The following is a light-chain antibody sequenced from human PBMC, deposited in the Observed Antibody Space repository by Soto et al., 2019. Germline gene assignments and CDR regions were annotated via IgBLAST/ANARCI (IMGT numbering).Light chain of an antibody. V-gene: IGLV1-47*01. CDR3: AAWDDSLSAVV. CDR2: RSV. CDR1: SSNIGSNY. J-gene: IGLJ2*01. Sequence: QLVLTQPPSASGTPGQRVTISCSGSSSNIGSNYVYWYQQLPGTAPKLLIYRSVQRPSGVPDRFSGSKSGTSASLAISGLRSEDEADYYCAAWDDSLSAVVFGGGTQLTVL.